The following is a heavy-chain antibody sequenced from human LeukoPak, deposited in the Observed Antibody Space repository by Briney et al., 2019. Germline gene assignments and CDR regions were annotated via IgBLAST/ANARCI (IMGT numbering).Heavy chain of an antibody. J-gene: IGHJ6*03. CDR3: ARSPSGSYYVNYYYYMDV. Sequence: PSETLSLTCTVSGGSISSYYWSWIRQPPGKGLEWIGYIYTSGSTNYNPSLKSRVTISVDTSKNQFSLKLRSVTAADTAVYYCARSPSGSYYVNYYYYMDVWGKGTTVTVSS. CDR2: IYTSGST. V-gene: IGHV4-4*09. D-gene: IGHD1-26*01. CDR1: GGSISSYY.